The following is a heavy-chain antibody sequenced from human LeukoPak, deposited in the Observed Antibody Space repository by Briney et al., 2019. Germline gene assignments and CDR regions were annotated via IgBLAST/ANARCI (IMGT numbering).Heavy chain of an antibody. Sequence: GGSLRLSCAASGFTFSSYDMHWVRQATGKGLEWVSAIGTAGDTYYPGSVKGRFTISRENAKNSLYLRMNSLRAGDTAVYYCAREGGKRYIAAAGTEYYYGMDVWGQGTTVTVSS. CDR3: AREGGKRYIAAAGTEYYYGMDV. D-gene: IGHD6-13*01. CDR1: GFTFSSYD. V-gene: IGHV3-13*01. CDR2: IGTAGDT. J-gene: IGHJ6*02.